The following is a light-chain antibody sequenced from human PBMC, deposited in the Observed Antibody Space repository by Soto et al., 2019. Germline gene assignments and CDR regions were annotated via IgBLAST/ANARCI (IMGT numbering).Light chain of an antibody. CDR1: QSVSSN. J-gene: IGKJ5*01. CDR2: GAS. V-gene: IGKV3-15*01. Sequence: EIVMTQSPATLSVSPGERATLSCRASQSVSSNLAWYQQKPGQAPRLLIYGASTRATGIPARFSGSGSGTEFTLTISSLQSEDFAVYDCQQYNNWPPITFGQGTRLESK. CDR3: QQYNNWPPIT.